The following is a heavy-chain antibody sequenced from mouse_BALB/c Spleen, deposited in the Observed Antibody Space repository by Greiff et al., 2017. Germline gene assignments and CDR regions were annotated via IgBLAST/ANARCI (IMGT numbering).Heavy chain of an antibody. J-gene: IGHJ2*01. V-gene: IGHV1-62-3*01. CDR2: IDPNSGGT. D-gene: IGHD1-1*01. Sequence: QVQLKQPGAELVKPGASVKLSCKASGYTFTSYWMHWVKQRPGRGLEWIGRIDPNSGGTKYNEKFKSKATLTVDKPSSTAYMQLSSLTSEDSAVYYCTRGGYYGSSGFDYWGQGTTLTVSS. CDR3: TRGGYYGSSGFDY. CDR1: GYTFTSYW.